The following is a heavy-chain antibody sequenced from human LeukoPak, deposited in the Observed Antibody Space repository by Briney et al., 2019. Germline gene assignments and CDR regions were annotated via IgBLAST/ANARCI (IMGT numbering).Heavy chain of an antibody. CDR3: ARRGYYDSSRRHAFDI. D-gene: IGHD3-22*01. J-gene: IGHJ3*02. V-gene: IGHV4-34*01. CDR1: SGSVSIYS. Sequence: PSQTLSLTCTVSSGSVSIYSWSWIRQPPGKWLECIWEINYSGSTNYNPHLKSRVNISVDTSKNQFSLKLSPVTAADTAVYYCARRGYYDSSRRHAFDIWGQGTMVTVSS. CDR2: INYSGST.